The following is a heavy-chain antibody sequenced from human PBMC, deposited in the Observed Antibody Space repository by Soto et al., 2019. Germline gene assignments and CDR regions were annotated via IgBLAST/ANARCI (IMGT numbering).Heavy chain of an antibody. CDR3: AREYGMDV. Sequence: QVQLVQSGAEVKKPGASVNVSCKASGYSFHTYAISWVRQAPGQGLEWVGWISGNNGNTNYAQKLQGRVTLTTDTSTKTAFMELRSLTGDDTAVYYCAREYGMDVWGQGTTVTVSS. V-gene: IGHV1-18*01. J-gene: IGHJ6*02. CDR1: GYSFHTYA. CDR2: ISGNNGNT.